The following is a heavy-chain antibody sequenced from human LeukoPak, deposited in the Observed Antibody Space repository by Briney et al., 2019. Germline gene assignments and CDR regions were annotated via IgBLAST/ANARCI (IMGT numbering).Heavy chain of an antibody. CDR2: IRYDGSNK. J-gene: IGHJ4*02. CDR3: AKSPGEGYSSSWYGFDY. D-gene: IGHD6-13*01. V-gene: IGHV3-30*02. CDR1: RFTFSSYS. Sequence: GGSLRLSCAASRFTFSSYSMNWVRQAPGKGLEWVAFIRYDGSNKYYADSVKGRFTISRDNSKNTLYLQMNSLRAEDTAVYYCAKSPGEGYSSSWYGFDYWGQGTLVTVSS.